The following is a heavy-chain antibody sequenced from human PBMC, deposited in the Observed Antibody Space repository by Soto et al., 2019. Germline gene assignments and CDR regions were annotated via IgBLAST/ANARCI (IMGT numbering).Heavy chain of an antibody. CDR1: GYTFTGYY. V-gene: IGHV1-2*04. CDR2: INPNSGGT. J-gene: IGHJ4*02. Sequence: ASVKVSCKASGYTFTGYYMHWVRQAPGQGLEWMGWINPNSGGTNYAQNFQGWVTMTRDTSISTAYMELSRLRSDDTAVYYYARTHCSSTRCYVGSWDYWGQGTLVTVSS. CDR3: ARTHCSSTRCYVGSWDY. D-gene: IGHD2-2*01.